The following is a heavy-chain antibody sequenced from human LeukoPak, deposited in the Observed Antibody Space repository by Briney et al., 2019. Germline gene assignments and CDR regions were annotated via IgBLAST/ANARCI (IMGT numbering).Heavy chain of an antibody. Sequence: AGGSLRLSCAASGFTFSSSWMSWVRQAPGKGLGWVANINEDGSAKYYVDSVKGRFTISRDNAKRSLDLQVNSLRAEDTAVYYCTRSRRDGNDYWGQGTLVTVSS. CDR1: GFTFSSSW. CDR2: INEDGSAK. D-gene: IGHD5-24*01. CDR3: TRSRRDGNDY. V-gene: IGHV3-7*01. J-gene: IGHJ4*02.